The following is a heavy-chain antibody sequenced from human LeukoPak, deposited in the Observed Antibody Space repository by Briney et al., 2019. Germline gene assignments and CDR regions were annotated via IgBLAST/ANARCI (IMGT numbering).Heavy chain of an antibody. V-gene: IGHV3-74*01. CDR2: INSDGSST. J-gene: IGHJ4*02. CDR1: GFTFSSYW. CDR3: AKDNTQWLVSFIDY. Sequence: GGSLRLSCAASGFTFSSYWMHWVRQAPGKGLVWVSRINSDGSSTSYADSVKGRFTISRDNAKNSLYLQMNSLRAEDTALYYCAKDNTQWLVSFIDYWGQGTLVTVSS. D-gene: IGHD6-19*01.